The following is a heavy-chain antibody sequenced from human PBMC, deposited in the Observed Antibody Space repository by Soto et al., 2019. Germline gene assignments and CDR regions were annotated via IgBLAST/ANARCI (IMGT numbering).Heavy chain of an antibody. CDR2: ISGSGGST. D-gene: IGHD3-16*02. Sequence: PGGSLRLCCAASGFTFSSYAMSWVRQAPGKGLEWVSAISGSGGSTYYADSVKGRFTISRDNSKNTLYLQMNSLRAEDTAVYYCAKDHAFGGVIVAYYFDYWGQGTLVTVSS. V-gene: IGHV3-23*01. CDR3: AKDHAFGGVIVAYYFDY. CDR1: GFTFSSYA. J-gene: IGHJ4*02.